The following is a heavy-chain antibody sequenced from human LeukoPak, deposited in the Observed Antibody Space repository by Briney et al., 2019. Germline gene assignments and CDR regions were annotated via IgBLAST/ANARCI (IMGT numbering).Heavy chain of an antibody. D-gene: IGHD6-19*01. Sequence: GESLKISCEGSGYIFTSYWIGWVRQMPGKGLEWMGIIYPGDSDTRYSPSFQGQVTISADKSISTAYLQWSSLKASDTAMYYCASTPYSSGWYPYYYYGMDVWGQGTTVTVSS. CDR2: IYPGDSDT. J-gene: IGHJ6*02. CDR1: GYIFTSYW. V-gene: IGHV5-51*01. CDR3: ASTPYSSGWYPYYYYGMDV.